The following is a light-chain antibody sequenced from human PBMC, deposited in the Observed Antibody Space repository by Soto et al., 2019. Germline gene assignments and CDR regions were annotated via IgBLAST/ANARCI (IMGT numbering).Light chain of an antibody. CDR3: QQYGSSLTWT. J-gene: IGKJ1*01. Sequence: EIVLTQPPGTLSLSPGERATLSCRASQSVSSSYLAWYQQKPGQAPRLLIYGASSRATGIPDRFSGSGSGTDFTLTISRLEPEDFAVYYCQQYGSSLTWTFGQGTKVHI. V-gene: IGKV3-20*01. CDR2: GAS. CDR1: QSVSSSY.